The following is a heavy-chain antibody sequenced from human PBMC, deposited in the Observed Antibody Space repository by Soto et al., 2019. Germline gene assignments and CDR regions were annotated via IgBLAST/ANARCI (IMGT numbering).Heavy chain of an antibody. CDR3: ANVPIWWSSTSCYTEGLDY. D-gene: IGHD2-2*02. CDR1: GFTFSDYA. V-gene: IGHV3-23*01. CDR2: ISAGGST. Sequence: EVQLLDSGGGLVQPGGSLRLSCTASGFTFSDYAMSWVRQPPGTGLEWVSVISAGGSTYYADSVKGRFTVSRANSKNTLQLQMNSLRAEDTAVYYCANVPIWWSSTSCYTEGLDYWGQGTLVTVSS. J-gene: IGHJ4*02.